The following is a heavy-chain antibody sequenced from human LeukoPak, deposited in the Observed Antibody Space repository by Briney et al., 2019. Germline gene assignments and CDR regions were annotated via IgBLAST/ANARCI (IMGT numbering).Heavy chain of an antibody. Sequence: GGSLRLSCAASGFTFSSYSMNWVRQARWAGLRWVSSISSSSSYIYYADSVKGRFTISRDNAKNSLYLQMNSLRAEDTAVYYCARDRGYGDFLFDYWGQGTLVTVSS. D-gene: IGHD4-17*01. CDR2: ISSSSSYI. CDR3: ARDRGYGDFLFDY. J-gene: IGHJ4*02. V-gene: IGHV3-21*01. CDR1: GFTFSSYS.